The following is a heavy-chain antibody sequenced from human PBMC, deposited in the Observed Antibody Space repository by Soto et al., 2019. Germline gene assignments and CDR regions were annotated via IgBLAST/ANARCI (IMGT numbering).Heavy chain of an antibody. CDR2: ISSSSSYI. D-gene: IGHD6-13*01. Sequence: EVQLVESGGGLVKPGGSLRLSCAASGFTFSSYSMNWVRQAPGKGLEWVSSISSSSSYIYYADSVKGRFTISRDNAKNSLYLQMNSLRAEDTAVYYCARVGGGDSPGGVDYWGQGTLVTVSS. CDR1: GFTFSSYS. J-gene: IGHJ4*02. CDR3: ARVGGGDSPGGVDY. V-gene: IGHV3-21*01.